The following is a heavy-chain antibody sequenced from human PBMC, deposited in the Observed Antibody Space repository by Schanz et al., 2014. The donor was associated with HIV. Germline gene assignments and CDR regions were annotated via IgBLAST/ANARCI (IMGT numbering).Heavy chain of an antibody. J-gene: IGHJ4*02. Sequence: QEQLVESGGGVVQPGKSLRLSCAASGFTFRNFGMHWVRQAPGKGLEWVSTTSGSGGRTYYADSVKGRFTISRDDSENTLYLQMNSLRAEDTAVYYCARGGIWEWDQPDFDYWGQGTLVTVSS. CDR1: GFTFRNFG. CDR2: TSGSGGRT. V-gene: IGHV3-NL1*01. CDR3: ARGGIWEWDQPDFDY. D-gene: IGHD2-15*01.